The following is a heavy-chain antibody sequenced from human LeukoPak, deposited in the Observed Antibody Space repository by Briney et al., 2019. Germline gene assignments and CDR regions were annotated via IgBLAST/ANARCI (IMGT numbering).Heavy chain of an antibody. D-gene: IGHD2-15*01. V-gene: IGHV3-30*18. CDR3: TKSGSAWAFFQD. CDR1: GFTFSSYG. CDR2: TSFDGSYK. Sequence: GGSLRLSCAASGFTFSSYGMHWVRQAPGKGLEWVAMTSFDGSYKNYADSVKGRFTISRDISKNTLYLQMNSLTVEDTAVYYCTKSGSAWAFFQDWGQGTLVTVSS. J-gene: IGHJ1*01.